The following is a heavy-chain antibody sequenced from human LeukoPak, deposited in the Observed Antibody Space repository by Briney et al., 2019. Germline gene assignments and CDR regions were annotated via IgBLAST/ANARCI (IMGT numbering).Heavy chain of an antibody. CDR2: INGDGSTT. D-gene: IGHD6-13*01. V-gene: IGHV3-74*01. CDR3: AGGPYTTSRFDR. CDR1: GFAFSSHW. Sequence: GGSLRLSCAASGFAFSSHWMHWVRQAPGKGLVWVSRINGDGSTTTYADSVKGRFTISRDNAKNTLYVQMNSLRAEDTAVYYCAGGPYTTSRFDRWGQGTLVTVSS. J-gene: IGHJ4*02.